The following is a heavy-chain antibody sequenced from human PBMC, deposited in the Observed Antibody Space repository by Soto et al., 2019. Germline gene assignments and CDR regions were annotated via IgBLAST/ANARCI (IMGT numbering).Heavy chain of an antibody. V-gene: IGHV3-23*01. CDR2: IDGSGGDR. CDR1: GLTFSSYA. D-gene: IGHD3-22*01. CDR3: AKEIVDGAYVETSAFDF. J-gene: IGHJ4*02. Sequence: EVQLLESGGDLVQPGGSLRLSCAASGLTFSSYAMGWVRQASGTGLEWVSVIDGSGGDRSLADSVKGRFTISRDNSKNTLYSQMDRLRVEDTARYFCAKEIVDGAYVETSAFDFWGQGTLVTVSS.